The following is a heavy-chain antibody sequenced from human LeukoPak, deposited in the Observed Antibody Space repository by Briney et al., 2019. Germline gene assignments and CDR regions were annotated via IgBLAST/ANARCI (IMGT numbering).Heavy chain of an antibody. J-gene: IGHJ4*02. CDR1: GFTFSSYG. V-gene: IGHV3-30*18. CDR2: ISYDGSNK. Sequence: GGSLRLSWAASGFTFSSYGMHWVRQAPGKGLEWVAVISYDGSNKYYADSVKGRFTISRDNSKNTLYLQMNSLRAEDTAVYYCANPDYGDTFDYWGQGTLVTVSS. CDR3: ANPDYGDTFDY. D-gene: IGHD4-17*01.